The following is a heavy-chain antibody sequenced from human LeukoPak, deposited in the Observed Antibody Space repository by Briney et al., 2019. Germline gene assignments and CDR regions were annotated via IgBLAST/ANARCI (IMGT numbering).Heavy chain of an antibody. D-gene: IGHD2-8*01. J-gene: IGHJ5*02. Sequence: SETLSLTCSVSGGSISSASYYWSWVRQPPGKGLEWIGSMYYSGSTYYNPSLKSRVTISVDTSKNQFSLKLTSVTAADTALYYCARSYGLPNWFDPWGQGTLVTFSS. CDR3: ARSYGLPNWFDP. CDR2: MYYSGST. CDR1: GGSISSASYY. V-gene: IGHV4-39*01.